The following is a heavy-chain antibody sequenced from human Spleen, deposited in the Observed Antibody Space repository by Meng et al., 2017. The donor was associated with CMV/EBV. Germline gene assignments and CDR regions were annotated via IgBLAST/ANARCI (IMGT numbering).Heavy chain of an antibody. CDR3: ARVQVLLWFGELSTPGGMDV. CDR2: MNPNSGNT. Sequence: ASVKVSCKASGYTFTSYDINWVRQATGQGLEWMGWMNPNSGNTGYAQKFQGRVTMTRNTSISTAYMELSSLGSEDTAVYYCARVQVLLWFGELSTPGGMDVWGQGTTVTVSS. CDR1: GYTFTSYD. V-gene: IGHV1-8*01. D-gene: IGHD3-10*01. J-gene: IGHJ6*02.